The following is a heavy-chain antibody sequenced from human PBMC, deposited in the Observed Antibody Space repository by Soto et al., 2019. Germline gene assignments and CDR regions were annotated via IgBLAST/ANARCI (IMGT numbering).Heavy chain of an antibody. V-gene: IGHV3-33*01. CDR2: IWYDGSNK. J-gene: IGHJ6*04. CDR3: PISGRPLLYYVMVA. CDR1: GFTFSSYG. D-gene: IGHD1-26*01. Sequence: GGSLRLSCAASGFTFSSYGMHWVRQAPGKGLEWVAVIWYDGSNKYYADSVKGRFTISRDNSKNTLYLQMNSLRAEDTAVYYWPISGRPLLYYVMVAGAKGNT.